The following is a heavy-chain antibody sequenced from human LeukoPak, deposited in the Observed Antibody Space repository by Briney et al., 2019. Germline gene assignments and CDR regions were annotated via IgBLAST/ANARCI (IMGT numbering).Heavy chain of an antibody. CDR1: GFTFSSYW. D-gene: IGHD3-3*01. CDR3: ARGESVDDFWSGYFSGNNY. J-gene: IGHJ4*02. CDR2: IKQDGSEK. V-gene: IGHV3-7*01. Sequence: PGGSLRLSCAASGFTFSSYWMSWVRQAPGKGLEWVANIKQDGSEKYYVDSVKGRFTISRDNAKNSLYLQMNSLRAEDTAVYYCARGESVDDFWSGYFSGNNYWGQETLVTVSS.